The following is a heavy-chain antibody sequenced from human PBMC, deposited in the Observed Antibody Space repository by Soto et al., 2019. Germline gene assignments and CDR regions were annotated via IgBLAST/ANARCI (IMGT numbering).Heavy chain of an antibody. D-gene: IGHD1-26*01. CDR3: ARRYGSAIDY. CDR2: IYHSGTT. V-gene: IGHV4-31*03. Sequence: PSETLSLTCTVSGGSISSGGYYWSWIRQHPGKGLEWIGYIYHSGTTYYNPSLKSRVTISVDTSKNQFSLKLTSVTAADTAVYYCARRYGSAIDYWGQGTLVTVSS. CDR1: GGSISSGGYY. J-gene: IGHJ4*02.